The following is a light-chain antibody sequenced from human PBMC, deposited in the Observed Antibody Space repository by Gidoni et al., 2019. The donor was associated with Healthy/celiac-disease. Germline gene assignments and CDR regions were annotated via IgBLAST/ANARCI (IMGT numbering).Light chain of an antibody. Sequence: VLTQSPATLSLSPGARATLSCRASQSVSSSLAWYQHKPGQAPRLRIYGASTRATGIPARFSVSGSGTEFTLTISSLQSEDFAVYDCQQYNSWPPRTFGQGTKLEIK. J-gene: IGKJ2*01. CDR2: GAS. V-gene: IGKV3D-15*01. CDR3: QQYNSWPPRT. CDR1: QSVSSS.